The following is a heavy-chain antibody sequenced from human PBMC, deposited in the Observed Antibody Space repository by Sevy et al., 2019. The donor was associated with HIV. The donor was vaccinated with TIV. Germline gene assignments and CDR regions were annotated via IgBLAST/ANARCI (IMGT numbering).Heavy chain of an antibody. V-gene: IGHV3-66*01. CDR3: ARGGVSYCGVDCTRDFDS. CDR1: GFTVRSSH. Sequence: GGSLRLSCAVSGFTVRSSHMTWIRQAPGKGLEWVSIIYSGGGTYLSDSVRGGFTISRDNSKNTLFLQMNSLRAEDTAVYYCARGGVSYCGVDCTRDFDSWGQGTLVTVSS. J-gene: IGHJ4*01. CDR2: IYSGGGT. D-gene: IGHD2-21*02.